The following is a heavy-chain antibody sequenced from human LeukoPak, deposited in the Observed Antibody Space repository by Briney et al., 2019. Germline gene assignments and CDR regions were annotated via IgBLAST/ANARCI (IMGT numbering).Heavy chain of an antibody. Sequence: GGFLRLSCAASGFTFSSYEMNWVRQAPGKGLEWVSYISSSGSTIYYADSVKGRFTISRDNAKNSLYLQMNSLRAEDTAVYYCARDGSWWDSYGYYYYMDVWGKGTTVTVSS. CDR2: ISSSGSTI. J-gene: IGHJ6*03. CDR3: ARDGSWWDSYGYYYYMDV. CDR1: GFTFSSYE. V-gene: IGHV3-48*03. D-gene: IGHD5-18*01.